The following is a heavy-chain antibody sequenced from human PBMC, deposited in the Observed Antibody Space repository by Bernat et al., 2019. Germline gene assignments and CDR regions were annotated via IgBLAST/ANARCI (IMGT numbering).Heavy chain of an antibody. CDR3: ARDKIGIAAAEGYYYYGMDV. V-gene: IGHV3-21*01. J-gene: IGHJ6*02. CDR2: ISSSRYI. CDR1: GFTFSSYS. Sequence: EVQLVESGGGLVKPGGSLRLSCAASGFTFSSYSMNWVRQAPGKGLEWVSSISSSRYIYYADSVKGRCPISSDNAKNALYLQMNSLRAEDTAVYYCARDKIGIAAAEGYYYYGMDVWGQGTTVTVSS. D-gene: IGHD6-13*01.